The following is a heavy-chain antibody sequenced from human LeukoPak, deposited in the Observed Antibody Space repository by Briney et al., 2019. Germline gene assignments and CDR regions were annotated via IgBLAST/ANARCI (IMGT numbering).Heavy chain of an antibody. J-gene: IGHJ4*02. V-gene: IGHV3-30*02. D-gene: IGHD3-10*01. CDR3: AKGITMVRGVIDDY. CDR1: GFTFSSYG. Sequence: GGSLRLSCAASGFTFSSYGMHWVRQAPGKGLEWVAFIRYDGSNKYYADSVKGRFTISRDNSKNTLYLQMNGLRAEDTAVYYCAKGITMVRGVIDDYWGQGTLVTVSS. CDR2: IRYDGSNK.